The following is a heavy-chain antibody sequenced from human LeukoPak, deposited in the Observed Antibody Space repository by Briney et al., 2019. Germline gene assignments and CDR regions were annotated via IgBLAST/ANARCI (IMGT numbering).Heavy chain of an antibody. CDR3: ATYKNWVAGDV. J-gene: IGHJ6*02. CDR2: IKEDESQE. CDR1: GFSFSDSW. V-gene: IGHV3-7*01. D-gene: IGHD7-27*01. Sequence: WGSLRLSCAASGFSFSDSWMSWVRQAPGKGPEWVANIKEDESQEHYADSVKGRFTVSRDNAKNSLFLQMNSLRVEDTAVYYCATYKNWVAGDVWGQGTTVSVSS.